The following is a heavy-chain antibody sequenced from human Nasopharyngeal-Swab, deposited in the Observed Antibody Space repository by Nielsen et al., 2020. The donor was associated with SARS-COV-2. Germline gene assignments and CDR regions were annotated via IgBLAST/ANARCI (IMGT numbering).Heavy chain of an antibody. CDR2: MNPNSGNT. D-gene: IGHD3-3*01. V-gene: IGHV1-8*01. CDR1: GYTFTSYD. J-gene: IGHJ6*02. Sequence: SVKVSCKASGYTFTSYDINWVRQATGQGLEWMGWMNPNSGNTGYAQKFQGRVTMTRNTPISTAYMELSSLRSEDTAVYYCARAGTYYDFWSGSPGGMDVWGQGTTVTVSS. CDR3: ARAGTYYDFWSGSPGGMDV.